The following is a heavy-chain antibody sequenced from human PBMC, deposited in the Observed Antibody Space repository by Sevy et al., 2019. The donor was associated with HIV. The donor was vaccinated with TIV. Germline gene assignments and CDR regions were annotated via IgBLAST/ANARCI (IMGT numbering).Heavy chain of an antibody. CDR2: IFPGDSDT. V-gene: IGHV5-51*01. CDR1: GYDFSTSW. J-gene: IGHJ6*02. Sequence: GESLKISCKGSGYDFSTSWIAWVRQMPGKGLELMGIIFPGDSDTRYSPSFQGQVTISADKSIRTSYLQWRSLKASDTAIYYCARRGILLRGGDCFYYGLDVWGQGTTVTVSS. CDR3: ARRGILLRGGDCFYYGLDV. D-gene: IGHD1-26*01.